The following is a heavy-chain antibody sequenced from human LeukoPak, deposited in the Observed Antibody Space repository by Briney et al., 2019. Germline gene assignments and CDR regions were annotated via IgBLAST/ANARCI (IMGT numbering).Heavy chain of an antibody. J-gene: IGHJ5*01. CDR2: INPNSGVT. Sequence: ASVKVSCKASGYTFSGYSMHSVREAPGQGLEWMGRINPNSGVTYYAQKFQGRVTMTSDTSITTAYMELSSLTSDDTATYYCARDASNWSAFDCWGQGTLVIVSS. D-gene: IGHD1-20*01. V-gene: IGHV1-2*06. CDR3: ARDASNWSAFDC. CDR1: GYTFSGYS.